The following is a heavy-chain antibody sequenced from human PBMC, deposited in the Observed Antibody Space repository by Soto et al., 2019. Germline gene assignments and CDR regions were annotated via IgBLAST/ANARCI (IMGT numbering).Heavy chain of an antibody. Sequence: SETLSLTCTVSGGSISSYYWSWIRQPPGKGLEWIGYIYYSGSTNYNPSLKSRVTISVDTSKNQFSLKLSSVTAADTAIYYCTRANWYSEYWGQGTLVTVSS. D-gene: IGHD7-27*01. CDR2: IYYSGST. J-gene: IGHJ4*02. V-gene: IGHV4-59*01. CDR3: TRANWYSEY. CDR1: GGSISSYY.